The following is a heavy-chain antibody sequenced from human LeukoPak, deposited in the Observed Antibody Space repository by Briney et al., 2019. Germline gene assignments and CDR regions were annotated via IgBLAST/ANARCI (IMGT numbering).Heavy chain of an antibody. V-gene: IGHV3-73*01. J-gene: IGHJ4*02. CDR1: GFTFSGSA. Sequence: GGSLRLSCAASGFTFSGSAMHWVRQASGKGLEWVGRIRSKANSYATAYAASVKGRFTISRDDSKRSAYLQMNSPKTEDTSGYYCTSIDYWGQGTLVTVSS. CDR3: TSIDY. CDR2: IRSKANSYAT.